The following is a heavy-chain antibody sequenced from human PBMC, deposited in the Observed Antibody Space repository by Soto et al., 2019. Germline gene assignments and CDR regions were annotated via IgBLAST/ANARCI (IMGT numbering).Heavy chain of an antibody. D-gene: IGHD3-10*01. CDR2: SSYDGRET. J-gene: IGHJ4*02. CDR1: DFDFSSYG. CDR3: ARDSGWPILNFDN. Sequence: GGSLRLSCAASDFDFSSYGIHWVRQAPGKGLEWVAASSYDGRETFYADSAKGRFTVSKEMSKNTAFLQMNALRHEDTAVYFCARDSGWPILNFDNWGQGTSVTVSS. V-gene: IGHV3-30*03.